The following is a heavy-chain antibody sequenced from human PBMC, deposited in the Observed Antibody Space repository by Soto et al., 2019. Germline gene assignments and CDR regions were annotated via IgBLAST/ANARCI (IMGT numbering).Heavy chain of an antibody. CDR3: ARQYGSGSYLY. CDR2: IYYSGST. D-gene: IGHD3-10*01. CDR1: GGSISSGDYY. V-gene: IGHV4-30-4*01. J-gene: IGHJ4*02. Sequence: VPPSETLSLTCTVSGGSISSGDYYWSWIRQPPGKGLEWIGYIYYSGSTYYNPSLKSRVTISVDTSKNLFSLKLSSVIASFTAVYYCARQYGSGSYLYWGQGTLVTVSS.